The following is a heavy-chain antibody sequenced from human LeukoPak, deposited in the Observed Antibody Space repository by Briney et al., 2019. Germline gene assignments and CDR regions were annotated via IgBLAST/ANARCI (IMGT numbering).Heavy chain of an antibody. J-gene: IGHJ3*02. CDR3: ARALMVYANDAFDI. CDR2: ISAYNGNT. V-gene: IGHV1-18*01. CDR1: GYTFTSYG. Sequence: ASVKVSCKASGYTFTSYGISWVRQAPGQGLEWMGWISAYNGNTNYAQKLQGRVTMTTDTSTSTAYMELRSLRSDDTAVYYCARALMVYANDAFDIWGQGTMVTVSS. D-gene: IGHD2-8*01.